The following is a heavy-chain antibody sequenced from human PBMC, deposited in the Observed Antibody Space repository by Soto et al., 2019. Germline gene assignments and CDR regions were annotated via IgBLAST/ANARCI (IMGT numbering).Heavy chain of an antibody. Sequence: EVQLVESGGGLVQPGGSLRLSCAASGFTFSSYEMNWVRQAPGKGLEWVSYISSSGSTIYYADSVKGRFTISRDNAKNSLYLQMNSLRAEDTAVYYCAREDGYGDYAEYWGQGTLVTVSS. CDR1: GFTFSSYE. CDR2: ISSSGSTI. CDR3: AREDGYGDYAEY. J-gene: IGHJ4*02. D-gene: IGHD4-17*01. V-gene: IGHV3-48*03.